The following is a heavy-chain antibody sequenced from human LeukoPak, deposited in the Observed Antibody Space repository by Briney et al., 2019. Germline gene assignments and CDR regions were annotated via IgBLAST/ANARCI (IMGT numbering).Heavy chain of an antibody. V-gene: IGHV3-30*04. Sequence: GGSLRLSCAASGFTFSSYAMHWVRQAPGKGLEWVAVISYDGSNKYYADSVKGRFTISRDNSKNTLYLQMNSLRAEGTAVYYCARDRKLNWYFDLWGRGTLVTVSS. CDR1: GFTFSSYA. D-gene: IGHD4-23*01. CDR3: ARDRKLNWYFDL. CDR2: ISYDGSNK. J-gene: IGHJ2*01.